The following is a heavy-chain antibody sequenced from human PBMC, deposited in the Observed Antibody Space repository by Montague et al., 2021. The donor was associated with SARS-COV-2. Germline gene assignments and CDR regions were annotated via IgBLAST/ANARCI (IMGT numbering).Heavy chain of an antibody. CDR1: GFAFTPYT. J-gene: IGHJ3*01. CDR3: ARDRVLQFFDLDDAFDL. D-gene: IGHD3-9*01. V-gene: IGHV3-21*06. Sequence: SLRLSCAAPGFAFTPYTMSWVRQAPGKGLEWVSSVTSSGAYIYYXXSLEVLFTISRDNAKNSLYLQLNSLRAEDTAVYYCARDRVLQFFDLDDAFDLWGQGTMVTVSS. CDR2: VTSSGAYI.